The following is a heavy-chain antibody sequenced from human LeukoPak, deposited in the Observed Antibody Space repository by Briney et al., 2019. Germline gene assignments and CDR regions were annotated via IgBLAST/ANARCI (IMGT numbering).Heavy chain of an antibody. V-gene: IGHV5-51*01. D-gene: IGHD1-7*01. Sequence: GESLKISCKGSGYKFTNYWIGWVRQMPGKGLEWMGSVYPGDSDARYSPSFQGQVTVSADRSISTAYLQWSSLKASDTAVYYCARLKSGTTSPFDPWGQGTLVTVSS. CDR2: VYPGDSDA. CDR1: GYKFTNYW. J-gene: IGHJ5*02. CDR3: ARLKSGTTSPFDP.